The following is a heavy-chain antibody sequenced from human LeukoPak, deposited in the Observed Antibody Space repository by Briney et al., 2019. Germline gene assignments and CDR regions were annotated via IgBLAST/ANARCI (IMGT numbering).Heavy chain of an antibody. D-gene: IGHD3-10*01. CDR3: ARDGFGEFYYSDY. Sequence: SETLSLTCAVYGGSFSGYYWSWIRQPPGKGLEWIGEINHSGSTNYNPSLKSRVTISVDTSKNQFSLKLSSVTAADTAVYYCARDGFGEFYYSDYWGQGTLVTVSS. CDR2: INHSGST. J-gene: IGHJ4*02. V-gene: IGHV4-34*01. CDR1: GGSFSGYY.